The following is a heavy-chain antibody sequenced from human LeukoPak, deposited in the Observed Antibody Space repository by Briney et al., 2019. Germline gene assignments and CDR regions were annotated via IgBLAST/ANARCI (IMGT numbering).Heavy chain of an antibody. CDR2: ISPSGSA. J-gene: IGHJ4*02. Sequence: PGGSLRLSCAASGFTFSNYAMSWVRQAPWKRLEWVSVISPSGSAYNADPVKGRFTISRDNSKDTVYLQMDSLRAEDTATYYCAKSRSAMVRGVIEYWGQGTLVTVSS. CDR1: GFTFSNYA. CDR3: AKSRSAMVRGVIEY. D-gene: IGHD3-10*01. V-gene: IGHV3-23*01.